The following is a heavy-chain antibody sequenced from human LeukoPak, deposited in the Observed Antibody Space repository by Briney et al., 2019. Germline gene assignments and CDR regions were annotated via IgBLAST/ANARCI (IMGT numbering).Heavy chain of an antibody. V-gene: IGHV1-2*06. CDR1: GYTFTGYY. Sequence: ASVEVSCKASGYTFTGYYMHWVRQAPGQGLEWMGRINPNSGGTNYAQKFQGRVTMTRDTSISTAYMELSRLRSDDTAVYYCAREWGAIAAAVVYWGQGTLVTVSS. CDR3: AREWGAIAAAVVY. D-gene: IGHD6-13*01. J-gene: IGHJ4*02. CDR2: INPNSGGT.